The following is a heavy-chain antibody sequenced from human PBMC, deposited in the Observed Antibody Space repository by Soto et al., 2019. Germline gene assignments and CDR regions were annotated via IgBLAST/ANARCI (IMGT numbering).Heavy chain of an antibody. CDR3: ARAGGLGAVAVDY. CDR2: IYHSGST. D-gene: IGHD6-19*01. CDR1: GGSISSGGYS. J-gene: IGHJ4*02. V-gene: IGHV4-30-2*01. Sequence: QLQLQESGSGLVKPSQTLSLTCAVSGGSISSGGYSWSWIRQPPGKGLEWIGYIYHSGSTYYNPSLKSRVTIPVDRSNNQFSLKLSSVTAADTAVYYCARAGGLGAVAVDYWGQGTLVTVSS.